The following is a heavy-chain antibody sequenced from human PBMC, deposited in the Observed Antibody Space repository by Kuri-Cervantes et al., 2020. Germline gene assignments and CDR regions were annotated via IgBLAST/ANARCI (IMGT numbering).Heavy chain of an antibody. CDR3: ARNYGDPGYFDY. CDR2: IIPIFGTA. V-gene: IGHV1-69*13. Sequence: SSVKVSCKASGGTFSSYAISWVRQAPGQGLEWMGGIIPIFGTANYAQKFQGRVTITADESTSTAYMELSSLRSEDTAVYYCARNYGDPGYFDYWGQGTLVTVSS. J-gene: IGHJ4*02. CDR1: GGTFSSYA. D-gene: IGHD4-17*01.